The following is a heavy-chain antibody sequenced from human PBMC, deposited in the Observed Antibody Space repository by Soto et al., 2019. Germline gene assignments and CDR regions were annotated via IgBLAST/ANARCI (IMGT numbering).Heavy chain of an antibody. J-gene: IGHJ6*02. D-gene: IGHD1-26*01. V-gene: IGHV3-23*01. CDR2: ISGSGRTI. CDR1: GLDFSSEV. CDR3: AKVGPSYYYGMDV. Sequence: LRLSCAASGLDFSSEVMCWVRQAPGKGLEWVSSISGSGRTIYHADSMRGRFAISRDNSKNSLYLQLNNLRVDDTAVYYCAKVGPSYYYGMDVWGQGTTVAVSS.